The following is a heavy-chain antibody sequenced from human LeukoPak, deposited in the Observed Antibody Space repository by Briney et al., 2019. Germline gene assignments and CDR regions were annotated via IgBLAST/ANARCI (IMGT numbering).Heavy chain of an antibody. J-gene: IGHJ3*01. CDR1: GFTFNKAW. CDR3: AKQVVAVAFDV. V-gene: IGHV3-15*05. Sequence: GGSLRLSCAASGFTFNKAWMIWVRQAPGKGLEWVARIKTKPEGGTTDYAAPVKGRFTISRDDSKNTLYLQMNSLKTEDTAVYYCAKQVVAVAFDVWGQGTMVTVSS. CDR2: IKTKPEGGTT. D-gene: IGHD3-22*01.